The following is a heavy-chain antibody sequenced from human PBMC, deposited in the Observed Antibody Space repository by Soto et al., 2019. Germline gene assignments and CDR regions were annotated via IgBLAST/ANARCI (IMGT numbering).Heavy chain of an antibody. CDR3: RHTAMVRYYYYSGMDV. Sequence: SETLSLTCAVYGGSFSGYYWSWIRQPPGKGLEWIGEINHSGSTNYNPSLKSRVTISVDTSKNQFSLKLSSVTAAATAVYYCRHTAMVRYYYYSGMDVWGQGTTVTVSS. V-gene: IGHV4-34*01. J-gene: IGHJ6*02. CDR1: GGSFSGYY. D-gene: IGHD5-18*01. CDR2: INHSGST.